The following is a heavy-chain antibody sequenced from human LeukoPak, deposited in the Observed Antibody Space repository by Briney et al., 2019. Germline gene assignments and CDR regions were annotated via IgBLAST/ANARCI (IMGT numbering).Heavy chain of an antibody. CDR3: ARLHCSGGSCYQPAKTLFDY. CDR2: IYHSGST. V-gene: IGHV4-38-2*01. J-gene: IGHJ4*02. D-gene: IGHD2-15*01. CDR1: GYSISSGYY. Sequence: SETLSLTCAVSGYSISSGYYCGWIRQPPGKGLEWIGSIYHSGSTYYNPSLKSRVTISVDTSKNQFSLKLSSVTAADTAVYYCARLHCSGGSCYQPAKTLFDYWGQGTLVTVSS.